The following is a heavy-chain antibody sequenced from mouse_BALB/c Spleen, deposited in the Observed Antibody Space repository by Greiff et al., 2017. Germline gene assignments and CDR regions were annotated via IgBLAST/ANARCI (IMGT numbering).Heavy chain of an antibody. CDR3: ARSAYYGNYYFDY. V-gene: IGHV5-17*02. Sequence: EVKLVESGGGLVQPGGSMKLSCVASGFTFSSFGMHWVRQAPEKGLEWVAYISSGSSTIYYADTVKGRFTISRDNPKNTLFLQMTSLRSEDTAMYYCARSAYYGNYYFDYWGQGTTLTVSS. D-gene: IGHD2-10*01. CDR2: ISSGSSTI. CDR1: GFTFSSFG. J-gene: IGHJ2*01.